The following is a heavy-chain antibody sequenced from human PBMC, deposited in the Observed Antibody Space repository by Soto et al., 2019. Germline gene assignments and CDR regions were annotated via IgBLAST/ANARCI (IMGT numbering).Heavy chain of an antibody. D-gene: IGHD3-9*01. CDR3: ARDLKRYFDWLSRTYYYYGMDV. CDR1: GYTFTSYD. V-gene: IGHV1-8*01. J-gene: IGHJ6*02. CDR2: MNPNSGNT. Sequence: ASVKVSCKASGYTFTSYDINWVRRATGQGLEWMGWMNPNSGNTGYAQKFQGRVTMTRNTSISTAYMELSRLRSDDTAVYYCARDLKRYFDWLSRTYYYYGMDVWGQGTTVTVSS.